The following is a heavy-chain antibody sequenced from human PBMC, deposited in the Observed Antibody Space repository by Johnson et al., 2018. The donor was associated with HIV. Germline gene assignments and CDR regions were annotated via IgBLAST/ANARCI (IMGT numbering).Heavy chain of an antibody. CDR2: ISSSGRTI. J-gene: IGHJ3*02. CDR3: AREEGTDILTRGDAFDI. D-gene: IGHD3-9*01. Sequence: QVQLVESGGDLVKPGGSLRLSCAASGFIFSDYYMTWIRQAPGKGLESISYISSSGRTIYYADSVKGRFTMSMDNAKKSLYLQMNSLRAEDTAVYYCAREEGTDILTRGDAFDIWGQGTMVTVSS. V-gene: IGHV3-11*04. CDR1: GFIFSDYY.